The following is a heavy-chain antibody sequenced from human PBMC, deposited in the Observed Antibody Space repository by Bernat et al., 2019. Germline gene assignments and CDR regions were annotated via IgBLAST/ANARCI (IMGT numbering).Heavy chain of an antibody. V-gene: IGHV3-30-3*01. CDR2: ISYDGSNK. CDR1: GFTFSSYA. Sequence: VQLVESGGGLVKPGGSLRLSCAASGFTFSSYAMHWVRQAPGKGLEWVAVISYDGSNKYYADSVKGRFTISRDNSKNTLYLQMNSLRAEDTAVYYCARDRYYDFWSGYSGAFDYWGQGTLVTVSS. J-gene: IGHJ4*02. CDR3: ARDRYYDFWSGYSGAFDY. D-gene: IGHD3-3*01.